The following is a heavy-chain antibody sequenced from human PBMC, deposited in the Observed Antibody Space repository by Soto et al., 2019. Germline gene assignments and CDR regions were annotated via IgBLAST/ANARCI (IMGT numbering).Heavy chain of an antibody. CDR1: GYTFTGYY. D-gene: IGHD3-10*01. V-gene: IGHV1-2*02. Sequence: ASVKVSCKASGYTFTGYYMHWVRQAPGQGLEWMGWINPNSGGTNYAQKFQGRVTMTRDTSISTAYMELSRLRSDDTAVYYCAREIGVRGVSYYYYGMDVWGQGTTVTVSS. J-gene: IGHJ6*02. CDR3: AREIGVRGVSYYYYGMDV. CDR2: INPNSGGT.